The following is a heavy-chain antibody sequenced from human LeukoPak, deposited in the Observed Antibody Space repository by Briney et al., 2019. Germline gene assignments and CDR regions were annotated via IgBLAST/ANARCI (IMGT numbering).Heavy chain of an antibody. V-gene: IGHV3-53*01. D-gene: IGHD4-17*01. CDR1: GFTVSRNY. CDR3: ASNTVTRYYYYMDV. Sequence: GGSLRLSCAASGFTVSRNYMSWARQARGEGRECVSVIYSGGSTYYADSVKGRFTISRDNSKNTLYLQMNSLRAEDTAVYYCASNTVTRYYYYMDVWGKGTTVTVSS. J-gene: IGHJ6*03. CDR2: IYSGGST.